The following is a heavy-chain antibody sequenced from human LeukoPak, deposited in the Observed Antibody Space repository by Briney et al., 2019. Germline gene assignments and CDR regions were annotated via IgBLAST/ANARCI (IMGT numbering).Heavy chain of an antibody. D-gene: IGHD7-27*01. CDR3: ARHTSPNWGSPYYYYMDV. CDR1: GYSISSGYY. J-gene: IGHJ6*03. CDR2: IYHSGST. V-gene: IGHV4-38-2*01. Sequence: KPSETLSLTCAVSGYSISSGYYWGWIRQPPGKGLEWIGSIYHSGSTYYNPSLKSRVTISVDTSKNQFSLKLSSVTAADTAVYYCARHTSPNWGSPYYYYMDVWGKGTTVTVSS.